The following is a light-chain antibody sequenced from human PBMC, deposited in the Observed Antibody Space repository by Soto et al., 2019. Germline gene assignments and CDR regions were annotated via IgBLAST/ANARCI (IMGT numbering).Light chain of an antibody. CDR2: DAS. CDR1: QSVRSMY. Sequence: VVLTQSPGTLSLSPVERATLSCRASQSVRSMYLAWYQQKPGQAPRLLIYDASSRATDIPDRFSGSGSGTDFTLTISRLEPEDFAVYYCQQYGSSPPWTFGQGTKVDIK. J-gene: IGKJ1*01. CDR3: QQYGSSPPWT. V-gene: IGKV3-20*01.